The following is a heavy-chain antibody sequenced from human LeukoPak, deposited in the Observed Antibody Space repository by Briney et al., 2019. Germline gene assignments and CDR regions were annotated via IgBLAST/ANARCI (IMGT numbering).Heavy chain of an antibody. CDR2: IKIDGSEK. J-gene: IGHJ4*02. D-gene: IGHD2-15*01. CDR3: TRNGRSLDY. V-gene: IGHV3-7*01. Sequence: GGSLRLFCAASGFTFSGFWMSWVRQAPGKGLEWVASIKIDGSEKYYVDSVKGRFTISRDNAKNSLFLQMSSLRAEDTAVYYCTRNGRSLDYWGQGTPVTVSS. CDR1: GFTFSGFW.